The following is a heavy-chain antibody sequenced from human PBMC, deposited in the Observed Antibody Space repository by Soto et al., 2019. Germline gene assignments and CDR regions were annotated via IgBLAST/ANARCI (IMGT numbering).Heavy chain of an antibody. D-gene: IGHD3-10*01. CDR2: IYWDDDK. J-gene: IGHJ5*02. V-gene: IGHV2-5*02. CDR1: GFSLSTSGVA. Sequence: SGPTLVNPTQTLTLTCTFSGFSLSTSGVAVGGIRQPPGKALEWLALIYWDDDKRYSPSLKSRLTITKDTSKNQVVLTMTNMDPVDTATYYCAHRRGYYGSGSYSGMFWFDPWGQ. CDR3: AHRRGYYGSGSYSGMFWFDP.